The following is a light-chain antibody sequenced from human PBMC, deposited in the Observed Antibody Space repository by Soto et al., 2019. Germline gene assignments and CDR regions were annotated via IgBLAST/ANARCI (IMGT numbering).Light chain of an antibody. J-gene: IGKJ5*01. CDR3: QQSYSTPPIT. V-gene: IGKV1-39*01. CDR1: QSISSY. Sequence: DIQMTQSPSSLSASVGDRVTITCRASQSISSYLNWYQQKPGKAPKLLIFAGSSLQSGVPSRFSGSGSGTDFSLTISSLQPEHFATYYCQQSYSTPPITFGQGTRLEIK. CDR2: AGS.